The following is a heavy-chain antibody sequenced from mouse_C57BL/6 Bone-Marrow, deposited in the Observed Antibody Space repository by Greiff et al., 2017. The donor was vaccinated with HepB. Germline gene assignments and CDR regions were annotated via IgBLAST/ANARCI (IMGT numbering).Heavy chain of an antibody. D-gene: IGHD1-1*01. CDR2: SYPRSGNT. J-gene: IGHJ3*01. Sequence: VKLQESGAELARPGASVKLSCKASGYTFTSYGISWVKQRTGQGLEWIGESYPRSGNTYYNEKFKGKATLTADKSSSTAYMELRSLTSEDSAVYFCARSDYYGSSSWFAYWGQGTLVTVSA. CDR1: GYTFTSYG. V-gene: IGHV1-81*01. CDR3: ARSDYYGSSSWFAY.